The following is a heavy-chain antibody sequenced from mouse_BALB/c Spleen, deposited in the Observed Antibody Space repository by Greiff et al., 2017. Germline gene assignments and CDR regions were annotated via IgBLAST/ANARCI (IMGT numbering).Heavy chain of an antibody. CDR2: IYPGNVNT. Sequence: QVQLQQSGPELVKPGASVRISCKASGYTFTSYYIYWVQQRPGQGLEWIGWIYPGNVNTKYNEKFKGKATLTADKSSSTAYMQLSSLTSEDSAVYVCARLENDKDDAMDYWGQGTSVTVSS. D-gene: IGHD2-3*01. J-gene: IGHJ4*01. CDR1: GYTFTSYY. CDR3: ARLENDKDDAMDY. V-gene: IGHV1S56*01.